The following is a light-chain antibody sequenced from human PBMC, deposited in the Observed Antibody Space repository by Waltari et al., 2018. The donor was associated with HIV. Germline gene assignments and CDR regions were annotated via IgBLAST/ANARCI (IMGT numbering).Light chain of an antibody. Sequence: EIVLTQSPATLSLSPGERATLSCGASQSVSNNYLAWYQQKPGLPPRLLIYDASRRAAGIPDRFTGSGSGTDFTLTINRLETEDFAVYYCHQVGSSISYSFGQGTKLEIK. V-gene: IGKV3D-20*01. CDR2: DAS. CDR3: HQVGSSISYS. CDR1: QSVSNNY. J-gene: IGKJ2*03.